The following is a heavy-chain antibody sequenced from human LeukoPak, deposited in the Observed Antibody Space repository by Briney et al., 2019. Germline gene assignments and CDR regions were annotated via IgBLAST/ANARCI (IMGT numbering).Heavy chain of an antibody. V-gene: IGHV3-30-3*01. D-gene: IGHD3-10*01. CDR3: ASAGSYSAFDI. J-gene: IGHJ3*02. CDR1: GFTFSSYA. CDR2: ISYDGSNK. Sequence: PGGSLRLSCAASGFTFSSYAMHWVRQAPGKGLEWVAVISYDGSNKYYADSVKGRFTISRDNSKNTLYLQMNSLGAEDTAVYYCASAGSYSAFDIWGQGTMVTVSS.